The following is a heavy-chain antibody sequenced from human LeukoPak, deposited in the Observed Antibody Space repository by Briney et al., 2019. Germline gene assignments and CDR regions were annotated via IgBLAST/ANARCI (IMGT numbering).Heavy chain of an antibody. CDR3: AREDSGGYVSFPS. D-gene: IGHD5-12*01. V-gene: IGHV1-2*06. J-gene: IGHJ5*02. CDR2: FNTYSDAT. CDR1: GYTFIDYY. Sequence: ASVKVSCKGSGYTFIDYYMHWVGQAPGQGGEGMGRFNTYSDATNYAQKFQGRVTMTRDTSINTAYMELSRLRSDDTAVYFCAREDSGGYVSFPSWGQGTLVTVSS.